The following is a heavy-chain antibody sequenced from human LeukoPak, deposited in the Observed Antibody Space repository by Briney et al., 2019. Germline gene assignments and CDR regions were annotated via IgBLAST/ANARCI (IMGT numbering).Heavy chain of an antibody. J-gene: IGHJ3*02. CDR1: GFTFSSYS. V-gene: IGHV3-21*01. Sequence: GGSLRLSCAASGFTFSSYSMNWFRQAPGKGLEWASSISSSSSYIYYADSVKGRFTISRDNAKNSLYLQMNSLRAEDTAVYYCAREPEITMIVVAPEDAFDIWGQGTMVTVSS. CDR3: AREPEITMIVVAPEDAFDI. D-gene: IGHD3-22*01. CDR2: ISSSSSYI.